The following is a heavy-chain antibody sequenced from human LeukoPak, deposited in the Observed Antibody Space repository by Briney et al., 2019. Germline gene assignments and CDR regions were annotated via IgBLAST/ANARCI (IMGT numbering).Heavy chain of an antibody. CDR3: ASGWELPIDY. D-gene: IGHD1-26*01. V-gene: IGHV3-74*01. J-gene: IGHJ4*02. Sequence: PGGSLRLSCAASGFTFSNYWMHWVRQAPGKGLVWVSRINSDESSTTYADSVKGRFTISRDNAKNTVYLQMNSLRVEDTALYYCASGWELPIDYWGRGTLVTVSS. CDR1: GFTFSNYW. CDR2: INSDESST.